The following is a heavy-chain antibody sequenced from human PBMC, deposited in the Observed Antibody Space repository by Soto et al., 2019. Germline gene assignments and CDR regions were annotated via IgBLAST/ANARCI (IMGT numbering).Heavy chain of an antibody. D-gene: IGHD4-17*01. CDR2: IYYSGST. Sequence: PSETLSLTCAVYGGSFSGYYWSWIRQPPGKGLEWIGYIYYSGSTNYNPSLKSRVTISVDTSKNQFSLKLSSVTAADTAVYYCARDRGRSYFDYWGQGTLVTVSS. J-gene: IGHJ4*02. V-gene: IGHV4-59*01. CDR1: GGSFSGYY. CDR3: ARDRGRSYFDY.